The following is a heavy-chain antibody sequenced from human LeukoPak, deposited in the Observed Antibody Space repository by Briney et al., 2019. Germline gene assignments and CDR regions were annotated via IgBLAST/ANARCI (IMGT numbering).Heavy chain of an antibody. CDR3: ARGSYGHIDH. J-gene: IGHJ4*02. CDR1: GGSITSYY. D-gene: IGHD3-16*01. CDR2: FYISENT. V-gene: IGHV4-4*07. Sequence: SETLSLTCTVSGGSITSYYWMWIRQPAGKGLEWIGRFYISENTKQYRPSLQTRVTVSPDTSKNQFSLKLNSLTAADTAVYYCARGSYGHIDHWGQGILVTVSS.